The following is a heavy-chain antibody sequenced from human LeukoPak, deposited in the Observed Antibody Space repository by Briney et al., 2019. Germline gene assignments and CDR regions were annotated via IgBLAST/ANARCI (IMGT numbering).Heavy chain of an antibody. CDR2: TYYRSKWSH. Sequence: SQTLSLTCAISGDRVSSNSATWNWIRQSPSRGLEWLGRTYYRSKWSHDYATSVRSRITINQDTSKNQFSLQLNSLTPEDTAVYFCAGDGLLAPAGGLFDCWAREPWSPSPQ. J-gene: IGHJ4*02. CDR1: GDRVSSNSAT. V-gene: IGHV6-1*01. CDR3: AGDGLLAPAGGLFDC. D-gene: IGHD6-13*01.